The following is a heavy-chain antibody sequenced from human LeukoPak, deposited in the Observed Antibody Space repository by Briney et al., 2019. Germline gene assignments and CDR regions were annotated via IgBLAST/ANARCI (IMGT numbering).Heavy chain of an antibody. V-gene: IGHV4-38-2*02. CDR1: GYSISSGYY. D-gene: IGHD2-2*01. Sequence: SETLSLTCTVSGYSISSGYYWGWIRQPPGKGLEWIGSIHYSARIYYNPSLKSRLTISPDTSKNQFSLKLTSVTAADTAVYYCALPAANLNYYYYYMDVWGKGTTVTVSS. CDR2: IHYSARI. CDR3: ALPAANLNYYYYYMDV. J-gene: IGHJ6*03.